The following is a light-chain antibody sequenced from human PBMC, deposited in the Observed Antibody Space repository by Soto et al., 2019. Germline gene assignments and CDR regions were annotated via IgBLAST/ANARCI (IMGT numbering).Light chain of an antibody. J-gene: IGKJ5*01. CDR3: QQYGNSPQT. Sequence: IVMTQSPATLSVSPGERATLSCRASQSVSSNLAWYQQKPGQAPRLLIYGASSRATGIPNRFSGSGSGTDFTLTISRLEPEDFAVYYCQQYGNSPQTFGQGTRLEI. CDR2: GAS. CDR1: QSVSSN. V-gene: IGKV3-20*01.